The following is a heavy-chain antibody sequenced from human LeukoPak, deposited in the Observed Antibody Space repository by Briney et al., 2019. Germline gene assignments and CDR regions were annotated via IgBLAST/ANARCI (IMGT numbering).Heavy chain of an antibody. CDR2: ISGYNGNT. J-gene: IGHJ5*02. Sequence: ASVKVSCKASGYTFSSYGINWVRQAPGQGLELMGWISGYNGNTNYEQKLQGRVTMTTDTSTSTVYMELRSLRSDDTAVDYCASDGGTSYEDWFDPWGQGTMVTVSS. CDR3: ASDGGTSYEDWFDP. V-gene: IGHV1-18*01. CDR1: GYTFSSYG. D-gene: IGHD1-26*01.